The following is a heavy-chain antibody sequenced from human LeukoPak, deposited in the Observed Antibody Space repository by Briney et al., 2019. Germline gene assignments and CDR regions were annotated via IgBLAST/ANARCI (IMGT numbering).Heavy chain of an antibody. CDR2: IYYRPKWYN. V-gene: IGHV6-1*01. Sequence: SQTLSLTCAISGDSVSSNSAAWNWIRQSPSRGLEWLGTIYYRPKWYNDYAVSVKSRITINPDTSKNQFSLQLNFVTPEDTAVYYCARSGLIAAVNYYYYVMDVWGQGTTVTV. CDR3: ARSGLIAAVNYYYYVMDV. CDR1: GDSVSSNSAA. J-gene: IGHJ6*02. D-gene: IGHD6-13*01.